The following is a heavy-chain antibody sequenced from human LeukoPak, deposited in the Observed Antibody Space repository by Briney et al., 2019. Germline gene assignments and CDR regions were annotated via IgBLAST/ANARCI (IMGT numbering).Heavy chain of an antibody. V-gene: IGHV4-39*01. Sequence: SETLSLTCTVSGGSISSSSHSWGWIRQPPGKGLEWIGSTYYSGSTYYAPSLKSRVAISVDTSKNQFSLKLSSVTAADTAVYYCARLPTDLLAFDYWGQGTLVTVSS. CDR3: ARLPTDLLAFDY. J-gene: IGHJ4*02. CDR1: GGSISSSSHS. D-gene: IGHD2-8*02. CDR2: TYYSGST.